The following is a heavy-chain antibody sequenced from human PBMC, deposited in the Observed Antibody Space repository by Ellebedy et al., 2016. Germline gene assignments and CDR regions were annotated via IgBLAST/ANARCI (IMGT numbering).Heavy chain of an antibody. CDR3: ARNGYCSGGGCYGALSYYYGMDV. CDR2: IWYDGSHK. J-gene: IGHJ6*02. CDR1: GFTFSSYG. V-gene: IGHV3-33*01. Sequence: GGSLRLSCEASGFTFSSYGMHWVRQAPGKGLEWVAVIWYDGSHKYYADSVKGRFTISRDNSKNTLYLQMNSLRAEDTAVYYCARNGYCSGGGCYGALSYYYGMDVWGQGTTVTVSS. D-gene: IGHD2-15*01.